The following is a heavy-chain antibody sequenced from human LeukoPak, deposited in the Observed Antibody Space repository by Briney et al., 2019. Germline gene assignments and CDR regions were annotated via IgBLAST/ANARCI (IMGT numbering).Heavy chain of an antibody. D-gene: IGHD3-22*01. CDR1: GFTFSSYE. J-gene: IGHJ5*02. CDR2: ISSSGSTI. Sequence: PGGSLRLSCAASGFTFSSYEMNWVRQAPGKGLEWVSYISSSGSTIYYADSVKGRFTISRDNAKNSLYLQMNSLRAEDTAVYYCARARITMNDGAFDPWGQGTLVTVSS. V-gene: IGHV3-48*03. CDR3: ARARITMNDGAFDP.